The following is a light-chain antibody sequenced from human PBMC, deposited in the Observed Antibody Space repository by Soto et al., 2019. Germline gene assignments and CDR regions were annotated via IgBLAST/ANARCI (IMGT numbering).Light chain of an antibody. J-gene: IGKJ2*01. V-gene: IGKV3-20*01. CDR2: RAS. CDR1: HTISSSY. CDR3: QQYGSSPPYT. Sequence: EIVLTQSPGTLCLSPGESATLSCRASHTISSSYLTWYQQRPGQPPRLLIYRASRRATGIPDRFSASGSGTDFTLTISRLEPEDFAVYYCQQYGSSPPYTFGQGTKLEIK.